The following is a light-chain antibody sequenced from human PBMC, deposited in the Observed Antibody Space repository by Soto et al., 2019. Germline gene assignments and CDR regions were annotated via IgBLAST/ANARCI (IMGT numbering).Light chain of an antibody. CDR3: QSYDGTLSARYV. CDR2: GNT. J-gene: IGLJ1*01. V-gene: IGLV1-40*01. Sequence: QSVLTQPPSVSGAPGQRVTISCTGSSSNIGAGYDVHWYQQRPGTAPKLLILGNTNRPSGVPDRFSGSKSGTSASLAITGLQAEDEGDYYCQSYDGTLSARYVFGTGTKV. CDR1: SSNIGAGYD.